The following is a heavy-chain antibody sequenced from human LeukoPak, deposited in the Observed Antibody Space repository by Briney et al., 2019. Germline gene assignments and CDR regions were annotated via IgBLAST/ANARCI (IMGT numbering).Heavy chain of an antibody. V-gene: IGHV3-23*01. J-gene: IGHJ4*02. D-gene: IGHD5-18*01. CDR2: ISGSGGST. CDR3: AKDRGVRAMVYYIDY. Sequence: GGSLRLSCAASGFTFSSYAMSWVGQAPGKGVEGVSAISGSGGSTYYADSVKRRFTISRDNSKNTLYLQMNSLRAEDTAVYYCAKDRGVRAMVYYIDYWGQGTLVTVSS. CDR1: GFTFSSYA.